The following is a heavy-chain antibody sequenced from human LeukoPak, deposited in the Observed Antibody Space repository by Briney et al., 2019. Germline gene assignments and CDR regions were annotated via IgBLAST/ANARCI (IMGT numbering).Heavy chain of an antibody. Sequence: GGSLRLSCAASGFAVVVHFMHWVRQAPGKGLEWVSTINGVGATFYADSVKGRFSISRDRFKNTFHLQMNGLRADDTAVYSCARRGVQGYMDVWGEGTTVTVSS. CDR2: INGVGAT. CDR1: GFAVVVHF. V-gene: IGHV3-23*01. CDR3: ARRGVQGYMDV. J-gene: IGHJ6*03. D-gene: IGHD1-26*01.